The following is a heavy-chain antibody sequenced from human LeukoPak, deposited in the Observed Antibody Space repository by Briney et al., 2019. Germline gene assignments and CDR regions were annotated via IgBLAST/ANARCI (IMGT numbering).Heavy chain of an antibody. CDR2: IYSGGTI. D-gene: IGHD3-10*01. J-gene: IGHJ4*02. Sequence: GGSLRLSCAASGFTVSSNYMSWVRQAPGKGLEWVSIIYSGGTIYYADSVKGRFTISRDSSKNTLSLQMNDLTAEVTAVYYCARTGGSGSYFNWAYFDYWGQGTLVTVSS. CDR3: ARTGGSGSYFNWAYFDY. V-gene: IGHV3-53*01. CDR1: GFTVSSNY.